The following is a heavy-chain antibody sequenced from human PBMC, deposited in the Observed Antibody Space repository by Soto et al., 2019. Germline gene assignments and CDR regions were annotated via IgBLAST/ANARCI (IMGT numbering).Heavy chain of an antibody. CDR3: ARVPLTAFFDL. J-gene: IGHJ2*01. CDR2: VYNSGST. D-gene: IGHD3-9*01. CDR1: GGSVSGGSYC. Sequence: QVQLQESGPGLVKPSETLSLTCTVSGGSVSGGSYCWSWIRQPPGKGLECIGYVYNSGSTTYNPSLTSRVAISVETSKNQFSLGLSTVTAADTAVYYCARVPLTAFFDLWGRGTLVTVSS. V-gene: IGHV4-61*01.